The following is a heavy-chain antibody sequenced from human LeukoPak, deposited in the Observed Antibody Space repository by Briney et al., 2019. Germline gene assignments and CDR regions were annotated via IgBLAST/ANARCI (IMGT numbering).Heavy chain of an antibody. J-gene: IGHJ4*02. CDR3: ASAYYDILTGYYPYYY. V-gene: IGHV4-61*08. CDR2: IYYSGST. CDR1: GGSISSGGYY. Sequence: PSETLSLTCTVSGGSISSGGYYWSWIRQPPGKGLEWIGYIYYSGSTNYNPSLKSRVTISVDTSKNQFSLKLSSVTAADTAVYYCASAYYDILTGYYPYYYWGQGTLVTVSS. D-gene: IGHD3-9*01.